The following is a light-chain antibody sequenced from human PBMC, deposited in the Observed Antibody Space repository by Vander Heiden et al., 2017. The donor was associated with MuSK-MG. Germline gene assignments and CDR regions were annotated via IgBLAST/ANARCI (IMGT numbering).Light chain of an antibody. CDR1: QSISSY. CDR3: QQSYSTPLT. V-gene: IGKV1-39*01. Sequence: DIKMPPSPSSLSASVGDRVIITCRASQSISSYLDWYQQKPGQAPKLLIYSASSLQSGVPARFSGSGSGTDFTLTISSLQPEDVATYYCQQSYSTPLTFGGGTKVEIK. CDR2: SAS. J-gene: IGKJ4*01.